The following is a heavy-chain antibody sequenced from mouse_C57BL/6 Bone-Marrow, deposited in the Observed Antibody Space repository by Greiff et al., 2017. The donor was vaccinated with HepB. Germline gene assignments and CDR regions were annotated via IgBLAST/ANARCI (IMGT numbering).Heavy chain of an antibody. CDR1: GYTFTSYW. Sequence: VQLQQPGAELVKPGASVKMSCKAFGYTFTSYWMQWVKQRPGQGLEWIGEIDPSDSYTNYNQKFKGKATLTVDTSSSTAYMQLSSLTSEDSAVYYCARRGPSWLAYWGQGTLVTVSA. CDR2: IDPSDSYT. J-gene: IGHJ3*01. CDR3: ARRGPSWLAY. D-gene: IGHD3-3*01. V-gene: IGHV1-50*01.